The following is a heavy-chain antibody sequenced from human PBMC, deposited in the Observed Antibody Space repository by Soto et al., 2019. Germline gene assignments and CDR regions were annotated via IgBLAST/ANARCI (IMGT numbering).Heavy chain of an antibody. Sequence: PSETLSLTCTVSGGSISSYFWSWIRLPPGKGLEWIRYISDIAYTSYNPSLKGRVSISVDTSKNQFSLTLTSVTAADTVVYYCARQGFGVLHGLVDVWGQGTTVTVSS. CDR1: GGSISSYF. CDR2: ISDIAYT. CDR3: ARQGFGVLHGLVDV. V-gene: IGHV4-59*08. D-gene: IGHD3-10*01. J-gene: IGHJ6*02.